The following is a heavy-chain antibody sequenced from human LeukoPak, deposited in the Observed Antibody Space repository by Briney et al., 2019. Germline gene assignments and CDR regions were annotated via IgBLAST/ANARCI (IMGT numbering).Heavy chain of an antibody. V-gene: IGHV3-21*01. CDR3: ARGRGFGELVDY. J-gene: IGHJ4*02. D-gene: IGHD3-10*01. CDR1: GFTFSSYS. CDR2: ISSSSSYI. Sequence: GGSLRLSCAASGFTFSSYSMNWVRQAPGKGLEWVSSISSSSSYIYYADSVKGRFTISRDNAKNSLYLQMNSLRAEDTAVYYCARGRGFGELVDYWGQGTLVTVSS.